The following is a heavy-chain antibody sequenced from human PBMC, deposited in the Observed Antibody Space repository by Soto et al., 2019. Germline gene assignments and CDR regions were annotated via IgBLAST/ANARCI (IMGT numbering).Heavy chain of an antibody. CDR3: ARDPLGIVGLGAFDI. J-gene: IGHJ3*02. V-gene: IGHV3-48*02. D-gene: IGHD3-22*01. Sequence: EVKLVESGGGLVQPGGSLRLSCAASGFTFSSYSMNWVRQAPGKGLEWVSYISSSSSTIYYADSVKGRFTISRDNAKNSLSLQMNRLRDEDTAVYYCARDPLGIVGLGAFDIWGQGTIVTFSA. CDR1: GFTFSSYS. CDR2: ISSSSSTI.